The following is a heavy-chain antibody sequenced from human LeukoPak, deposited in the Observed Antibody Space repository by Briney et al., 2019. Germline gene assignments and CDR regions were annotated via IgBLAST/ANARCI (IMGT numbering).Heavy chain of an antibody. CDR2: IYHSGST. CDR1: GGSISSGGYS. V-gene: IGHV4-30-2*01. Sequence: PSETLSLTCAVSGGSISSGGYSWSWIRQPLGKGLEWIGYIYHSGSTYYNPSLKSRVTISVDRSKNQFSLKLSSVTAADTAVYYCARKAGYSGLDYWGQGTLVTVSS. J-gene: IGHJ4*02. CDR3: ARKAGYSGLDY. D-gene: IGHD1-26*01.